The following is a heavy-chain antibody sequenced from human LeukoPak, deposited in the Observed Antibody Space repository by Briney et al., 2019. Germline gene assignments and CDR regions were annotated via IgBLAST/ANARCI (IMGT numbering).Heavy chain of an antibody. Sequence: GGSLRLSCAGSGFTFSSYAMNWVRQAPGEGLEWVSGVSGSGGSTYYADPVKGRFTISRDNSKNTLSLQMNSLRAEDTAVYYCAKDLYGSGSYYLDYWGQGTLVTVSS. V-gene: IGHV3-23*01. CDR1: GFTFSSYA. D-gene: IGHD3-10*01. CDR2: VSGSGGST. J-gene: IGHJ4*02. CDR3: AKDLYGSGSYYLDY.